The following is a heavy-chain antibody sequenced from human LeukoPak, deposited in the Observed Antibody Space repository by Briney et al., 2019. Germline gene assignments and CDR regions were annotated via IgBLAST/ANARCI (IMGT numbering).Heavy chain of an antibody. CDR1: GYTFTSYY. CDR3: ARGGVVRGVTLWPFDY. D-gene: IGHD3-10*01. CDR2: ISAYNGNT. V-gene: IGHV1-18*04. J-gene: IGHJ4*02. Sequence: ASVKVSCKASGYTFTSYYMHWVRQAPGQGLEWMGWISAYNGNTNYAQKLQGRVTMTTDTSTSTAYMELRSLRSDDTAVYYCARGGVVRGVTLWPFDYWGQGTLVTVSS.